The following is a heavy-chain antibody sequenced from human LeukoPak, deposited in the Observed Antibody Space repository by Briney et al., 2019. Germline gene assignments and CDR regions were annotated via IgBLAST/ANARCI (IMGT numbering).Heavy chain of an antibody. CDR1: GYTFTSYY. Sequence: ASVKVSCKASGYTFTSYYMHWVRQAPGKGLEWMGGFDPEDGETIYAQKFQGRVTMTEDTSTDTAYMELSSLRSEDTAVYYCATFGYWLTYDYWGQGTLVTVSS. J-gene: IGHJ4*02. V-gene: IGHV1-24*01. D-gene: IGHD5-18*01. CDR3: ATFGYWLTYDY. CDR2: FDPEDGET.